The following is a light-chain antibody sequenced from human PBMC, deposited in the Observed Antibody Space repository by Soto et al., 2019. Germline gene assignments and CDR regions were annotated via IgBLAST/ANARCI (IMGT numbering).Light chain of an antibody. CDR2: EVI. Sequence: QSALTQLPSASSSPGQSVSISRTATSSDSGYCTYVAWYQQHPGKAPKLFIYEVIKRPSGVTDRFCGSKSGNTASPTVSGLQAEDEADYYCSSYAGSNLGVFGTGTKVTV. V-gene: IGLV2-8*02. J-gene: IGLJ1*01. CDR1: SSDSGYCTY. CDR3: SSYAGSNLGV.